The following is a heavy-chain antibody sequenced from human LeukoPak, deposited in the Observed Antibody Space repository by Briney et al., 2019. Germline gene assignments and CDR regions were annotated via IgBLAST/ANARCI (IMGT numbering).Heavy chain of an antibody. Sequence: KTSETLSLTCTVSGGSISSRSYYWGWIRQPPGKGLEWIGSIYYSGSTYYNPSLKSRVTISTDTSRNQFSLKLSSVTAADTAVYYCASQETRYSIASTESWGQGTLVTVSS. CDR3: ASQETRYSIASTES. D-gene: IGHD6-13*01. J-gene: IGHJ4*02. V-gene: IGHV4-39*01. CDR1: GGSISSRSYY. CDR2: IYYSGST.